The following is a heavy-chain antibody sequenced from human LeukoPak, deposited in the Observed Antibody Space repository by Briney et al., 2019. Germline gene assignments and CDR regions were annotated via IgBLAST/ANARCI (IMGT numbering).Heavy chain of an antibody. Sequence: GESLKISCKGSGYSFTSYWIGWVRQMPGKGLEWMGIIFPADSDTRYSPSFRGQVTISTDRSTNTAYLQWSSLKASDTAIYYCARLIILPDDAFDIWGQGTMVTVSS. D-gene: IGHD3-3*01. V-gene: IGHV5-51*01. CDR1: GYSFTSYW. CDR3: ARLIILPDDAFDI. J-gene: IGHJ3*02. CDR2: IFPADSDT.